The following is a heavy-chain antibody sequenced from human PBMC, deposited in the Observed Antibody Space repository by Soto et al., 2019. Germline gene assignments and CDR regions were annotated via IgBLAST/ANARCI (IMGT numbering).Heavy chain of an antibody. CDR3: AKDSRSYVVGIDS. D-gene: IGHD2-15*01. J-gene: IGHJ4*02. CDR2: ISASDSGT. CDR1: GFTFSSYA. Sequence: GGSLRLSCAASGFTFSSYAMNWVRQAPGKGLEWVSVISASDSGTYYADAVKGRFTISRDDSRNTLYLQMNSLTAEDTAVYYCAKDSRSYVVGIDSWGQGTLVTVSS. V-gene: IGHV3-23*01.